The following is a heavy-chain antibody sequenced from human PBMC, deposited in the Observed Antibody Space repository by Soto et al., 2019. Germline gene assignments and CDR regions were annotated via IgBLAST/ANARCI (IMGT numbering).Heavy chain of an antibody. Sequence: SSETLSLTCTVSGGSISSYNYWSLIRQPPVKGLEWIGHIYYSGNTDYNPSLKSRLAISIDTSKNQFSLKLSSVTAADTAVYFCAREGGESSDGLYYFDSWGQGSLVTVSS. D-gene: IGHD3-16*01. CDR3: AREGGESSDGLYYFDS. J-gene: IGHJ4*02. CDR1: GGSISSYNY. CDR2: IYYSGNT. V-gene: IGHV4-30-4*01.